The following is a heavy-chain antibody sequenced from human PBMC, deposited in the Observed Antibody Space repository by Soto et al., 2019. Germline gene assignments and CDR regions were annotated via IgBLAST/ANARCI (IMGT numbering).Heavy chain of an antibody. CDR2: INPSGGST. D-gene: IGHD3-22*01. V-gene: IGHV1-46*01. CDR1: GYTLTSDY. J-gene: IGHJ4*02. Sequence: GSVEVSCKASGYTLTSDYMHWVGQAPGQGVEWMGIINPSGGSTSYAQKFQGRVTMTRDTSTSTVYMELSSLRSEDTAVYYCARGDYYDSSGYYYGYFDDWGQGTLVTGSS. CDR3: ARGDYYDSSGYYYGYFDD.